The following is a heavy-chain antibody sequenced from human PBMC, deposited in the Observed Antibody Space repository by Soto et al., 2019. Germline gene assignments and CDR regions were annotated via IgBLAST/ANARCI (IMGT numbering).Heavy chain of an antibody. CDR2: IYPGDSDP. D-gene: IGHD3-16*01. CDR3: ARWGSSSLYYAMEV. V-gene: IGHV5-51*01. Sequence: GESLKISCKGSGSSFTNYWIGWVRQMPGKGLEWMGIIYPGDSDPRYSPSVQGQVNISADQSISPGYLEGSRLKASDTAMYYCARWGSSSLYYAMEVWGQGTTVNVSS. J-gene: IGHJ6*01. CDR1: GSSFTNYW.